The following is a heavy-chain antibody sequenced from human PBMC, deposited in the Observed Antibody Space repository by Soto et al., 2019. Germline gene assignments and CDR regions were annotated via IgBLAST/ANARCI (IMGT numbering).Heavy chain of an antibody. V-gene: IGHV3-30*18. J-gene: IGHJ4*02. CDR2: ISYDGSNK. Sequence: GGSLRLSCAASGFTFSSYGMHWVRQAPGKGLEWVAVISYDGSNKYYAESVKGRFTISRDNSKNTLYLQMNSLRAEDTAVYYCAQPASVVIQHFDYWGQGTLVTVSS. D-gene: IGHD3-22*01. CDR1: GFTFSSYG. CDR3: AQPASVVIQHFDY.